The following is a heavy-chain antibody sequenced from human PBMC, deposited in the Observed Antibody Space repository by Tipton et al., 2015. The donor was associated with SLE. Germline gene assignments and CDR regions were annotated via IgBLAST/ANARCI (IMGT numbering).Heavy chain of an antibody. Sequence: GLVKPSETLSLTCSVSGASMRGYYWSWIRQSPGKGLEWIGYIYYSGSTNYNPSLKSRVTISVDTSKNQFSLNLTSVTAADTAVYYCARSLSRKWTLDRWGQGTLVTVSS. V-gene: IGHV4-59*12. CDR3: ARSLSRKWTLDR. D-gene: IGHD1-26*01. CDR2: IYYSGST. CDR1: GASMRGYY. J-gene: IGHJ5*02.